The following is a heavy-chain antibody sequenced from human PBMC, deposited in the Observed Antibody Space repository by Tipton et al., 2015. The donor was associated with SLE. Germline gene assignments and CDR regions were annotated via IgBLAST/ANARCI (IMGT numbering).Heavy chain of an antibody. J-gene: IGHJ6*03. Sequence: QSGPEVKKPGSSVKVSCKASGGSSSYFAINWVRQAPGQGLEWMGGIIPSYGTTNYAQKCQGIVTITTNESTTTAYMELSSLRSEDNAVYYCAREADGSPGDLVYYYYMDVWGKVTTVTVSS. V-gene: IGHV1-69*05. D-gene: IGHD5-24*01. CDR2: IIPSYGTT. CDR3: AREADGSPGDLVYYYYMDV. CDR1: GGSSSYFA.